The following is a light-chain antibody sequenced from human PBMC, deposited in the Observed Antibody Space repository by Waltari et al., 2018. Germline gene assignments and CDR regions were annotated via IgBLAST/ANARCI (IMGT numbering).Light chain of an antibody. CDR2: DND. V-gene: IGLV1-51*01. Sequence: QSVLTQPPSVYADPGQRVTISCSGSNSNIENNFVFCYQQLSGTAPKVLIFDNDNRASWIPDRFSGSKAGTSATLDITGLQTGDEADYYCGTWDTSLSAVVFGGGTKVTVL. J-gene: IGLJ3*02. CDR1: NSNIENNF. CDR3: GTWDTSLSAVV.